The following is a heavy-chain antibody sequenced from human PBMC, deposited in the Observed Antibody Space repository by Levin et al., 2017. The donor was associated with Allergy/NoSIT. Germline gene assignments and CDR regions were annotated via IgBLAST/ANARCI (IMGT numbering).Heavy chain of an antibody. CDR1: GDSISSYY. J-gene: IGHJ4*02. CDR3: ARRGSSSWYGY. V-gene: IGHV4-59*01. D-gene: IGHD6-13*01. CDR2: IYYSGST. Sequence: GSLRLSCTVSGDSISSYYWSWIRQPPGKGLEWIGYIYYSGSTNYNPSLKSRVTMSVDMSKNQFSLKVRSVTAADTAVYYCARRGSSSWYGYWGQGTLVTVSS.